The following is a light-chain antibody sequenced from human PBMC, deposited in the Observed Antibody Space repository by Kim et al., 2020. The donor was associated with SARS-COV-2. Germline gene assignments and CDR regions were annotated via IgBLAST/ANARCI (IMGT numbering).Light chain of an antibody. J-gene: IGKJ2*01. V-gene: IGKV1-33*01. CDR2: DAS. Sequence: SSVGDRVTIRCQASQYISSSLNWYQQRPGKAPKLLIFDASNLETGVPSRFSGRVSGTDFTFTISGLQPEDIATYYWQQFETVPYTFGQGTKLEI. CDR1: QYISSS. CDR3: QQFETVPYT.